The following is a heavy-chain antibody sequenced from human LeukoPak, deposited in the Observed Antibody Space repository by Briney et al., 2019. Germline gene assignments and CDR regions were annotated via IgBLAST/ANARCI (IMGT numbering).Heavy chain of an antibody. CDR3: ARAPLKDGMDV. Sequence: GGSLRLSCAASGFTFSSYEMNWVRQAPGKGLEWISYISSSGSSIYYADSVKGRFTISRGNAKNSLYLQMNSLRGEDTAVYYCARAPLKDGMDVWGQGTTVTVSS. CDR2: ISSSGSSI. J-gene: IGHJ6*02. CDR1: GFTFSSYE. V-gene: IGHV3-48*03.